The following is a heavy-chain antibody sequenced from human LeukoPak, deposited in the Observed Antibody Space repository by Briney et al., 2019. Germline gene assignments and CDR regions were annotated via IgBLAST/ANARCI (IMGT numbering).Heavy chain of an antibody. CDR3: ARDLGVPKSITGTTYYFDY. CDR1: GGSISSGSYY. J-gene: IGHJ4*02. D-gene: IGHD1-7*01. CDR2: IYTSGST. Sequence: SETLSLTCTVSGGSISSGSYYWSWIRQPAGKGLEWIGRIYTSGSTNYNPSLKSRVTISVDTSKNQFSLKLSSVTAADTAVYYCARDLGVPKSITGTTYYFDYWGQGTLVTVSS. V-gene: IGHV4-61*02.